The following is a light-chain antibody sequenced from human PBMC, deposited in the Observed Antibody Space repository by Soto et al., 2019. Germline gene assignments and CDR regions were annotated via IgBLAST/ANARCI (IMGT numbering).Light chain of an antibody. V-gene: IGLV2-14*01. J-gene: IGLJ1*01. CDR1: SSDVGGYNY. CDR3: SSYTSSSTYV. CDR2: EVS. Sequence: QSALTQPASVSGSPGQSITISCTGTSSDVGGYNYVSWYQQHPGKAPKLMIYEVSNRPSGVSNRFSGSKSGNTASLTISGIQAEYEADYYCSSYTSSSTYVFGTGTKLTVL.